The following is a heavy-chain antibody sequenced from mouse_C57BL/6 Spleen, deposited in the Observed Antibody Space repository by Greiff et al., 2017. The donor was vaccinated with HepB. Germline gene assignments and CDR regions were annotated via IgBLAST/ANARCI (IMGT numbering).Heavy chain of an antibody. V-gene: IGHV14-2*01. CDR3: ARPHYYGSSYYAMDY. J-gene: IGHJ4*01. CDR2: IDPEDGET. CDR1: GFNIKDYY. Sequence: EVKLVESGAELVKPGASVKLSCTASGFNIKDYYMHWVKQRTEQGLEWIGRIDPEDGETKYAPKFQGKATITADTSSNTAYLQLSSLTSEDTAVYYCARPHYYGSSYYAMDYWGQGTSVTVSS. D-gene: IGHD1-1*01.